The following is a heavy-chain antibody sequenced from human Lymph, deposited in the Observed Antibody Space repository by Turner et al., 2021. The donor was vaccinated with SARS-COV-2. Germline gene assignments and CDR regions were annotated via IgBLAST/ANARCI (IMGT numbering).Heavy chain of an antibody. V-gene: IGHV3-23*01. CDR3: AKGVRGVIIPEAFDI. D-gene: IGHD3-10*01. J-gene: IGHJ3*02. CDR1: GFTFRSYA. CDR2: ISVSGGST. Sequence: EVQLLESGGGLVQPVWSLRLSCAASGFTFRSYAMSWVRQPPGKGLEWVSSISVSGGSTYYADSVKGRFTISRDNSKNTLYLQMNSLRVEDTAVYYCAKGVRGVIIPEAFDIWGQGTMVTISS.